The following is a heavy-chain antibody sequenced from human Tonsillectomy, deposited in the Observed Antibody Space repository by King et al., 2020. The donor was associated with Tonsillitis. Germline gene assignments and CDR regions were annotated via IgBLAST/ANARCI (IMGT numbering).Heavy chain of an antibody. D-gene: IGHD3-10*01. J-gene: IGHJ3*02. CDR2: IKSDGSST. Sequence: VQLVESGGGLVQPGGSLRLSCAASGLTFSRYWMHWVRQAPGKGLVWVSRIKSDGSSTTYADSVKGRFTISRDNAKNTLYLQMNSLRVEDTAVYYCARNYYYGSGSYYGLSYAFDIWGQGTMVTVSS. CDR1: GLTFSRYW. CDR3: ARNYYYGSGSYYGLSYAFDI. V-gene: IGHV3-74*03.